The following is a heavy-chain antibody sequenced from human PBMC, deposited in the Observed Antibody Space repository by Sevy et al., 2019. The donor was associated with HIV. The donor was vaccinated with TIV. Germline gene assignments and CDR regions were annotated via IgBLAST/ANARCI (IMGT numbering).Heavy chain of an antibody. CDR2: ICSGGST. Sequence: GGSLRLSCAASGFTVSSNYMSWVRQAPGKGLEWVSVICSGGSTYYADSVKGRFTISRDNSKNTLYLQMNSLRAEDTAVYYCARENDVLSAFDIWGQGTMVTVSS. CDR1: GFTVSSNY. J-gene: IGHJ3*02. V-gene: IGHV3-66*02. D-gene: IGHD1-1*01. CDR3: ARENDVLSAFDI.